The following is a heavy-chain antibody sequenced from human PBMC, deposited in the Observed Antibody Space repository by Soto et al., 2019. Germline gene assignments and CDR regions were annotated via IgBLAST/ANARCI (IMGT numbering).Heavy chain of an antibody. D-gene: IGHD3-3*01. CDR1: GGSFSGYY. J-gene: IGHJ6*02. CDR2: INHSGST. V-gene: IGHV4-34*01. CDR3: ARGVAYYDFWSGSPQGDYYYYYGMDV. Sequence: SEALSLTCAVYGGSFSGYYWSWIRQPPGKGLEWIGEINHSGSTNYNPSLKSRVTISVDTSKNQFSLKLSSVTAADTAVYYCARGVAYYDFWSGSPQGDYYYYYGMDVWGQGTTVTVSS.